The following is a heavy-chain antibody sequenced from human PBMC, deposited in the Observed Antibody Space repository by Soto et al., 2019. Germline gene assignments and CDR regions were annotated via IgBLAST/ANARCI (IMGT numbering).Heavy chain of an antibody. CDR3: ARDDPPYSSSPENWFDP. V-gene: IGHV1-18*01. Sequence: ASVKVSCKASGYTFTSYGISWVRQAPGQGLEWMGWISACNGNTNYAQKLQGRVTMTTDTSASTAYMELSSLRSEDTAVYYCARDDPPYSSSPENWFDPWGQGTLVTVSS. CDR2: ISACNGNT. CDR1: GYTFTSYG. D-gene: IGHD6-6*01. J-gene: IGHJ5*02.